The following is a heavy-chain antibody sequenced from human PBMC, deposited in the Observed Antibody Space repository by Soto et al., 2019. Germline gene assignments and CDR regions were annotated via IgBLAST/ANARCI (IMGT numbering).Heavy chain of an antibody. J-gene: IGHJ6*02. V-gene: IGHV3-21*01. CDR1: GFTFSSYS. CDR2: ISSSSSYI. Sequence: GSLRLSCAASGFTFSSYSMNWVRQAPGKGLEWVSSISSSSSYIYYADSVKGRFTISRDNAKNSLYLQMNSLRAEDTAVYYCARGSHYDFWSGYYTYYGMDVWGQGTTVTVSS. CDR3: ARGSHYDFWSGYYTYYGMDV. D-gene: IGHD3-3*01.